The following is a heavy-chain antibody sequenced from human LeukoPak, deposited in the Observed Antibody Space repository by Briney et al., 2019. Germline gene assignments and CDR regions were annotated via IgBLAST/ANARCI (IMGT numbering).Heavy chain of an antibody. J-gene: IGHJ6*03. D-gene: IGHD6-6*01. CDR2: IYHSGST. CDR3: ARVGGIAARQYYYYYYYMDV. CDR1: GYSISSGYY. V-gene: IGHV4-38-2*02. Sequence: SETLSLTCTVSGYSISSGYYWGWIRQPPGKGLEWIGSIYHSGSTYYNPSLKSRVTISVDTSKNQFSLKLSSVTAADTAVYYCARVGGIAARQYYYYYYYMDVWGKGTTVTVSS.